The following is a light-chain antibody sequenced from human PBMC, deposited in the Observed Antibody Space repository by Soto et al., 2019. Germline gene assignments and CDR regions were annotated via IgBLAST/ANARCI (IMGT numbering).Light chain of an antibody. Sequence: EIVMTQSPGTLSLSPGERVTLSCRASQSVNSNYLAWHQQKPGQAPRLLIYGVSSRATGIPDRFSGSGSGTDFTLTISSLEPEDFAVYYCQQYGNSGVTFGPGTKVDIK. V-gene: IGKV3-20*01. CDR3: QQYGNSGVT. CDR2: GVS. J-gene: IGKJ3*01. CDR1: QSVNSNY.